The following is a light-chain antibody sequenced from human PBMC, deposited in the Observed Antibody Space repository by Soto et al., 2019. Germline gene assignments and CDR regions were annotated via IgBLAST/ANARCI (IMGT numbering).Light chain of an antibody. CDR2: GNS. J-gene: IGLJ3*02. CDR1: SSNIGAGYD. V-gene: IGLV1-40*01. CDR3: QSYDSSLSGGV. Sequence: QSVLTQPPSVSGAPGQRVTISCTGSSSNIGAGYDVHWYQQLPGTAPKLLIYGNSNRPSGVPDRFSCSKSGTSASLAITGLRAEDEAEYYCQSYDSSLSGGVFGGGTKLTVL.